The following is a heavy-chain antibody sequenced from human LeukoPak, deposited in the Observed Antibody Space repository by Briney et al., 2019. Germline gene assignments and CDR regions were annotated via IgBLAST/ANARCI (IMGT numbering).Heavy chain of an antibody. D-gene: IGHD5-18*01. CDR2: MNPNSGNA. CDR3: PRSIGYSYGYRSDY. J-gene: IGHJ4*02. V-gene: IGHV1-8*01. CDR1: GYTFISYD. Sequence: SVKVSCKASGYTFISYDIKWVGQATGQGLEWMGGMNPNSGNADYAQKFQGRVTITSNTSIAEASMELSSLTSEHTAVYYCPRSIGYSYGYRSDYWGQGALVTVSS.